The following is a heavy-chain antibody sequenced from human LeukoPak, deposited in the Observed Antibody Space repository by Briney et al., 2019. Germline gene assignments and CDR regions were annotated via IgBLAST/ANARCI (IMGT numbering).Heavy chain of an antibody. D-gene: IGHD5-18*01. Sequence: GGSLRLSCAASGVTFSGSAMHWVRQAAGEGREWVGRIRSKANSYATAYAASVKGRFTISRDDSKNTAYLQMNSLKTEDTAVYYCTRHYRLDTAMVFGYWGQGTLVTVSS. CDR2: IRSKANSYAT. CDR3: TRHYRLDTAMVFGY. J-gene: IGHJ4*02. V-gene: IGHV3-73*01. CDR1: GVTFSGSA.